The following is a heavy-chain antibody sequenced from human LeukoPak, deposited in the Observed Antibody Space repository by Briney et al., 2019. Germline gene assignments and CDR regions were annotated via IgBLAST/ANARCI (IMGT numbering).Heavy chain of an antibody. CDR3: AKILERELQYYYYGMDV. D-gene: IGHD5-24*01. CDR2: ISTAGDRT. J-gene: IGHJ6*02. Sequence: GGSLRLSCAASGFTFKSYAMIWVRQAPGKGLESVSSISTAGDRTYYTDSVKGRFAISRDNSKNTLYLQMNSLRAEDTAVYYCAKILERELQYYYYGMDVWGQGTTVTVSS. CDR1: GFTFKSYA. V-gene: IGHV3-23*01.